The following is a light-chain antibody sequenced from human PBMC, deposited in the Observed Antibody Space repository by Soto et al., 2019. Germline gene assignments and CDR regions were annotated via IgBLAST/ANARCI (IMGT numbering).Light chain of an antibody. CDR3: QQYDNLPIT. CDR1: QDISIY. CDR2: DAS. Sequence: DIQMTQSPSSLSASVGDRVTITCQASQDISIYLNWYQQKLGKAPKLLIYDASNLETGVPSRFSGSGSGTDFTFTISSLQPEDIATYYCQQYDNLPITFGQGTRLEIK. J-gene: IGKJ5*01. V-gene: IGKV1-33*01.